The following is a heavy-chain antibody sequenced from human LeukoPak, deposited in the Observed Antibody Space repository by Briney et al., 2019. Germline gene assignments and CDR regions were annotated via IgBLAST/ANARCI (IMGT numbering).Heavy chain of an antibody. V-gene: IGHV4-61*02. D-gene: IGHD3-3*01. J-gene: IGHJ5*02. CDR3: ARSPRYYDLWSGSDWFDP. Sequence: SQTLSLTCTVSGGSLSSGSYYWSWIRQPAGKGLERIGRIYTSGSTNYNPSPKSRVTISVDASKNQFSLKLSSVTAADTAVYYCARSPRYYDLWSGSDWFDPWGQGTLVTVSS. CDR1: GGSLSSGSYY. CDR2: IYTSGST.